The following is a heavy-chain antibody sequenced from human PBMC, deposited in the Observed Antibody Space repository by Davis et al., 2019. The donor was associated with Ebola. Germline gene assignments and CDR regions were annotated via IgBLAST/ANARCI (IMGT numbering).Heavy chain of an antibody. V-gene: IGHV3-21*01. Sequence: GESLKISCVASGLNVDDSWMSWVRQAPGKGLEWVSSISSSGGSGDMYYADSLKGRFTITSDNAKNSLYLQMNSLRAEDTAVYYCARYYHDSSGYYYEGAFDIWGQGTMVTVSS. CDR3: ARYYHDSSGYYYEGAFDI. CDR1: GLNVDDSW. D-gene: IGHD3-22*01. J-gene: IGHJ3*02. CDR2: ISSSGGSGDM.